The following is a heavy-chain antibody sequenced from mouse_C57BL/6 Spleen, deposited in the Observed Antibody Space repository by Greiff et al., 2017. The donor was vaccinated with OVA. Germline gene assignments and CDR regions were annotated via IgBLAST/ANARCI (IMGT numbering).Heavy chain of an antibody. D-gene: IGHD2-4*01. Sequence: QVQLQQPGAELVRPGSSVKLSCKASGYTFTSYWMDWVKQRPGQGLEWIGNIYPSDSETHYNQKFKDKATLTVDKSSSTAYMQLSSLTSEDSAVYYCARSSYDYDGYYYAMDYWGQGTSVTVSS. V-gene: IGHV1-61*01. CDR2: IYPSDSET. CDR3: ARSSYDYDGYYYAMDY. CDR1: GYTFTSYW. J-gene: IGHJ4*01.